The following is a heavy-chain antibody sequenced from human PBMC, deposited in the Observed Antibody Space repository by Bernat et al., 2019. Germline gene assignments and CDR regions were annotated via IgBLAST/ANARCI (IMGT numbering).Heavy chain of an antibody. Sequence: EVQLVESGGGLVQPGRSLRLSCAASGFTFDDYAMHWVRQAPGKGLELVSGISWNRGSIGYADSVKGRFTISRDNAKNSLYLQMNSLRAEDTALYYCAKSRSGSYGAGAFDIWGQGTMVTVSS. CDR1: GFTFDDYA. J-gene: IGHJ3*02. CDR3: AKSRSGSYGAGAFDI. D-gene: IGHD3-10*01. V-gene: IGHV3-9*01. CDR2: ISWNRGSI.